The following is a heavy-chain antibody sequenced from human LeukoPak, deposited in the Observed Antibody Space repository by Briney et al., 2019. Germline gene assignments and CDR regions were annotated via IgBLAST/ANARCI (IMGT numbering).Heavy chain of an antibody. D-gene: IGHD5/OR15-5a*01. CDR3: ARDAGLRTPEYYFDY. CDR1: GFTFSSYA. Sequence: GGSLRLSCAASGFTFSSYAMHWVRQAPGKGLEHVSAISSNGGSTYYANSVKGRFTISRDNSKNTLYLQMGSLRAEDMAVYYCARDAGLRTPEYYFDYWGQGTLVTVSS. V-gene: IGHV3-64*01. J-gene: IGHJ4*02. CDR2: ISSNGGST.